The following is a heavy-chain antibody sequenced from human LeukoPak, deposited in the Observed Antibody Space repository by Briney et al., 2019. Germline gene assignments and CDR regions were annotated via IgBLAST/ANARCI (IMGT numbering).Heavy chain of an antibody. V-gene: IGHV3-48*02. CDR2: ISSSSSTI. CDR1: GFTFSSYN. D-gene: IGHD6-6*01. Sequence: GGSLRLSCAASGFTFSSYNMNWVRQAPGKGLEWVSYISSSSSTICYADSVKGRFTISRDNAKNSLYLLMNNLRDEDTAVYYCAREYSSSSGSVSDYWGQGTLVTVSS. J-gene: IGHJ4*02. CDR3: AREYSSSSGSVSDY.